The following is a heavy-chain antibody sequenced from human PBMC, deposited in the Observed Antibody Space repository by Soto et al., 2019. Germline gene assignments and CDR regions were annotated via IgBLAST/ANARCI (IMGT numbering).Heavy chain of an antibody. D-gene: IGHD3-9*01. J-gene: IGHJ4*02. Sequence: PGGSLRLSCAASGFTFSSYWMHWVRQAPGKGLVWVSRINSDGSSTSYADSVKGRFTISRDNAKNTLYLQMNSLRAEDTAVYYCARDSVSYYDILTGPNWGQGTLVTVSS. CDR1: GFTFSSYW. CDR3: ARDSVSYYDILTGPN. V-gene: IGHV3-74*01. CDR2: INSDGSST.